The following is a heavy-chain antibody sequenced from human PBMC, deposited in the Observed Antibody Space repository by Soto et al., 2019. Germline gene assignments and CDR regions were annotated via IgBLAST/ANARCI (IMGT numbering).Heavy chain of an antibody. CDR1: GGSISSGGYY. CDR3: ARGLRFLEWLLLTPGEFDY. J-gene: IGHJ4*02. Sequence: PSETLSLTCTVSGGSISSGGYYWSWIRQHPGKGLEWIGYIYYSGSTYYNPSLKSRVTISVDTSKNQFSLKLSSVTAADTAVYYCARGLRFLEWLLLTPGEFDYWGQGTLVTVSS. V-gene: IGHV4-31*03. CDR2: IYYSGST. D-gene: IGHD3-3*01.